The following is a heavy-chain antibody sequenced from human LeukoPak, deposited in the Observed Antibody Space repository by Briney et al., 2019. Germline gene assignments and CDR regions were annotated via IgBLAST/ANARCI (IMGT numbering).Heavy chain of an antibody. CDR3: ASSSSWIWFDP. Sequence: SETLSLTCTVSGGSISSSSSYWGWIRQPPGKGLEWIGSIFYTASTYYNPSLKSRVTISVDTPKNQFSLKLSSVTAADTAMYYCASSSSWIWFDPWGQGTLVTVSS. CDR1: GGSISSSSSY. J-gene: IGHJ5*02. CDR2: IFYTAST. D-gene: IGHD6-13*01. V-gene: IGHV4-39*07.